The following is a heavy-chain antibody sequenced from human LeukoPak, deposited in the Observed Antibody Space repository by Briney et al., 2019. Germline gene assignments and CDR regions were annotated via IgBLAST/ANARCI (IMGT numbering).Heavy chain of an antibody. CDR1: GGSFSGYY. J-gene: IGHJ4*02. CDR3: ARGLSGGGATPWNDY. CDR2: INHSGST. V-gene: IGHV4-34*01. Sequence: SVTLSLTCAVYGGSFSGYYWSWIRQPPGKGLEWIGEINHSGSTNYNPSLKSRVTISVDTSKNQFSLKLSSVTAADTAVYYCARGLSGGGATPWNDYWGQGTLVTVSS. D-gene: IGHD1-26*01.